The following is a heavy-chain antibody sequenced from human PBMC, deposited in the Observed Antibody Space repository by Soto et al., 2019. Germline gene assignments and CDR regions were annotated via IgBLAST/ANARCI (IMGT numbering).Heavy chain of an antibody. V-gene: IGHV1-69*01. CDR2: IIPIFGTA. CDR1: GGTFSSYA. J-gene: IGHJ4*02. Sequence: VQLVQSGAEVKKPGSSVKVSCTASGGTFSSYAISWVRQAPGQGLESMGGIIPIFGTANYAQKFQGRVTITADESTSTAYMELSSLRSEDTAVYYCARVKHSSGWYFDYWGQGTLVTVSS. D-gene: IGHD6-19*01. CDR3: ARVKHSSGWYFDY.